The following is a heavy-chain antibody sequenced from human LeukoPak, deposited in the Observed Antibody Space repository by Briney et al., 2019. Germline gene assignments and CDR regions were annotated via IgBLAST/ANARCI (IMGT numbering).Heavy chain of an antibody. V-gene: IGHV3-53*04. D-gene: IGHD6-6*01. CDR2: IYSGGST. CDR1: GFTVSSNY. J-gene: IGHJ4*02. Sequence: QPGGSLRLSCAASGFTVSSNYMSWVRQAPGKGLEWVSVIYSGGSTYYADSVKGRFTISRHNSKNTLYLQMNSLRAEDTAVYYCAKGRIAARRSPDFDYWGQGTLVTVSS. CDR3: AKGRIAARRSPDFDY.